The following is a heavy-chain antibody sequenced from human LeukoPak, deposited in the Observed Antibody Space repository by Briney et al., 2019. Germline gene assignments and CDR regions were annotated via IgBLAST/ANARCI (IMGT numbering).Heavy chain of an antibody. CDR2: IIPIHDTA. J-gene: IGHJ3*02. Sequence: SVKVSCKASGGIFSNYAISWVRQAPGQGLEWMGRIIPIHDTANYAQKFQGRVTITADKSTSTAYMELSSLRSEDTAVYYCARAPDGGAFDIWGQGTMVTVSS. CDR1: GGIFSNYA. V-gene: IGHV1-69*04. D-gene: IGHD3-16*01. CDR3: ARAPDGGAFDI.